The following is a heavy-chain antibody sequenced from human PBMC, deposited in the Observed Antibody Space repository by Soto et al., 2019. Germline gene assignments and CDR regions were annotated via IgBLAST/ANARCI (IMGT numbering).Heavy chain of an antibody. Sequence: EVQLLESGGGLVQPGGSLRLSCAASGFTFSSYAMSWVRQAPGKGLEWVSAISGSGGSTYYADSVKGRFTISRDNSKNTLYLQMNSLRAEDTAVYYCAKDSRDVVVVAANEFDYWGQGTLDTVSS. J-gene: IGHJ4*02. CDR2: ISGSGGST. V-gene: IGHV3-23*01. CDR3: AKDSRDVVVVAANEFDY. CDR1: GFTFSSYA. D-gene: IGHD2-15*01.